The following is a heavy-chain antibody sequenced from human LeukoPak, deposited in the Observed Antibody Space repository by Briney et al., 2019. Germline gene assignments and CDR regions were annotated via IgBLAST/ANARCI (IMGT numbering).Heavy chain of an antibody. D-gene: IGHD1-26*01. CDR2: ISGSGGST. V-gene: IGHV3-23*01. CDR1: GFTFSSYA. Sequence: GGSLRLSCAASGFTFSSYAMSWVRQAPGKGLEWVSAISGSGGSTYYADSVKGRFTISRDNSKNTLYLQMNSLRAEDTAVYYCAKVIVGATRYYYYYGKDVWGQGTTVTVSS. J-gene: IGHJ6*02. CDR3: AKVIVGATRYYYYYGKDV.